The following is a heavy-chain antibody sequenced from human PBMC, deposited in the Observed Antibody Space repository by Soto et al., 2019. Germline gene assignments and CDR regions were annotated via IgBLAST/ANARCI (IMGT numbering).Heavy chain of an antibody. V-gene: IGHV1-69*02. CDR2: IIPMLGIR. D-gene: IGHD6-19*01. J-gene: IGHJ3*02. CDR1: GGTFSTYS. Sequence: QVQLVHSGAEVKKPGSSVNVSCKDSGGTFSTYSMFWVRQAPGQGLEWMGRIIPMLGIRNYAQRFQDRVTITADKSAATAHMVLSSLRSEDTALFYGPIGSCSGGVFEIWGQGTMVTVSS. CDR3: PIGSCSGGVFEI.